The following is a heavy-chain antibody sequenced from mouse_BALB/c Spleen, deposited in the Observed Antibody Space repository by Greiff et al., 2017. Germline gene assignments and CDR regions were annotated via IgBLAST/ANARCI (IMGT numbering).Heavy chain of an antibody. D-gene: IGHD1-1*01. CDR2: ISSGGGST. CDR3: ARHAGYYGRSPCAY. CDR1: GFAFSSYD. Sequence: EVQLVESGGGLVKPGGSLKLSCAASGFAFSSYDMSWVRQTPEKRLEWVAYISSGGGSTYYPDTVKGRFTISRDNAKNTLYLQMSSLKSEDTAMYYCARHAGYYGRSPCAYWGQGTRVTVSA. J-gene: IGHJ3*01. V-gene: IGHV5-12-1*01.